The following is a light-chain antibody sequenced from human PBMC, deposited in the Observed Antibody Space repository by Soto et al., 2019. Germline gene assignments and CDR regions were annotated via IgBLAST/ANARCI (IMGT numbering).Light chain of an antibody. CDR2: GAS. J-gene: IGKJ4*01. CDR1: QSVYSS. CDR3: QQSNNWPDT. Sequence: ETVMTQSPATLSVSPGERATLSCRASQSVYSSLAWYQQKPGQAPRLLIYGASTRATGIPARFSGSGSGTEFTLTISSLQSEDFAVYYCQQSNNWPDTFGGGTKVDIK. V-gene: IGKV3-15*01.